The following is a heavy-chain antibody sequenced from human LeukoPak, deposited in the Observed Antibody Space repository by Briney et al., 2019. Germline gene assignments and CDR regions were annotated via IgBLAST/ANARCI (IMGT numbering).Heavy chain of an antibody. D-gene: IGHD6-19*01. CDR3: ARDLYPIRIAVAGGFDP. Sequence: SETLSLTCTVSGGSISSGGYYWSWIRQHPGKGLEWIGYIYYSGSTYYNPSPKSRVTISVDTSKNQFSLKLSSVTAADTAVYYCARDLYPIRIAVAGGFDPWGQGTLVTVSS. J-gene: IGHJ5*02. V-gene: IGHV4-31*03. CDR1: GGSISSGGYY. CDR2: IYYSGST.